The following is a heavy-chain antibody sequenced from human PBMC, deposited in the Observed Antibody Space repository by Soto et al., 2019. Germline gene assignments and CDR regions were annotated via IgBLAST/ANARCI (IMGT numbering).Heavy chain of an antibody. CDR2: IIPIFGTA. Sequence: VQLVQSGAEVKKPGSSVKVSCKASGGTFSRYAISWVRQAPGQGLEWMGGIIPIFGTANYAQKFQGRFTITADESTSTAYMELSSLRSEDTAVYYCAREAGGYCTNGVCYAFDIWGQGTMVTVSS. D-gene: IGHD2-8*01. CDR3: AREAGGYCTNGVCYAFDI. CDR1: GGTFSRYA. V-gene: IGHV1-69*01. J-gene: IGHJ3*02.